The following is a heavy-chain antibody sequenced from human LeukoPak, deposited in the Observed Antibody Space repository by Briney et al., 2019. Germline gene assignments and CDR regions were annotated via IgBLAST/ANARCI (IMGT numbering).Heavy chain of an antibody. CDR2: ISWNSGSI. CDR1: GFTFDDYA. J-gene: IGHJ4*02. Sequence: GGSLRLSCAASGFTFDDYAMHWVRQAPGKGLEWVSGISWNSGSIGYADSVKGRFTISRDNSKNTLYLQMNSLRAEDTAVYYCAKDKTIFGGGSFDYWGQGTLVTVSS. CDR3: AKDKTIFGGGSFDY. D-gene: IGHD3-3*01. V-gene: IGHV3-9*01.